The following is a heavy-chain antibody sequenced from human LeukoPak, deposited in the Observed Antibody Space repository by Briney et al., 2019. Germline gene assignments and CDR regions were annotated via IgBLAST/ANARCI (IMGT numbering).Heavy chain of an antibody. V-gene: IGHV4-61*02. CDR3: ARDVYCSGGSCYSGAWFDP. CDR1: GGSISSGSYY. Sequence: SQTLSLTCTVSGGSISSGSYYWSWIRQPAGKGLEWIGRIYTSGSTNYNPSLKSRVTVSVDTSKNQFSLKLSSVTAADTAVYYCARDVYCSGGSCYSGAWFDPWGQGTLVTVSS. D-gene: IGHD2-15*01. J-gene: IGHJ5*02. CDR2: IYTSGST.